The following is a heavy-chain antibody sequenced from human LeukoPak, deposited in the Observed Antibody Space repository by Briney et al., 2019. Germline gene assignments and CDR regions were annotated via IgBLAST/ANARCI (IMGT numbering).Heavy chain of an antibody. J-gene: IGHJ4*02. CDR3: ASEPNYYDSSGYRGD. D-gene: IGHD3-22*01. CDR2: ISSSASTI. Sequence: GGSLRLSCATSGFTFSAYEMNWVRQAPGKGLEWVSYISSSASTIYYADSVKARFTISRDNAKKSLYLQMNNLRAEDTAVYYCASEPNYYDSSGYRGDWGQGTLVTVSS. CDR1: GFTFSAYE. V-gene: IGHV3-48*03.